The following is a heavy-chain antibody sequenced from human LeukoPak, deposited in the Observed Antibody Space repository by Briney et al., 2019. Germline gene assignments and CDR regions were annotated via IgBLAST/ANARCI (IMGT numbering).Heavy chain of an antibody. CDR3: AKFAPSYDSSGYYDY. CDR2: ISGSGGST. V-gene: IGHV3-23*01. CDR1: GFTFSSYA. J-gene: IGHJ4*02. Sequence: PGASLRLSCAASGFTFSSYAMSWVRQAPGKGLEWVSAISGSGGSTYYADSAKGRFTISRDNSKNTLYLQMNSLRAEDTAVYYCAKFAPSYDSSGYYDYWGQGTLVTVSS. D-gene: IGHD3-22*01.